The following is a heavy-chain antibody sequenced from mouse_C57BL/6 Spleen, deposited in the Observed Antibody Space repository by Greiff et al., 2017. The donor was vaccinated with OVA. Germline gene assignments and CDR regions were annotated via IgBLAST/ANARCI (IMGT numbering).Heavy chain of an antibody. Sequence: QVQLQQSGTELVKPGASVKLSCKASGYTFTSYWMHWVKQRPGQGLEWIGNINPSNGGTNYNEKFKSKATLTVDKSSSTAYMQLSSLTSEDSAVYYCARDASYYSNSPECAYWGQGTLVTVSA. CDR3: ARDASYYSNSPECAY. V-gene: IGHV1-53*01. D-gene: IGHD2-5*01. CDR1: GYTFTSYW. J-gene: IGHJ3*01. CDR2: INPSNGGT.